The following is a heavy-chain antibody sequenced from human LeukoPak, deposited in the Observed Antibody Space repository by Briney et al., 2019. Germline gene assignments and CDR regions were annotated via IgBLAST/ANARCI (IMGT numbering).Heavy chain of an antibody. V-gene: IGHV1-2*02. J-gene: IGHJ4*02. D-gene: IGHD1-1*01. CDR3: GRDRHWNQGNFDY. CDR2: INLHSGVS. Sequence: ASVKVSCKASGYSFTDYYIHWVRQAPGQGLDWMGWINLHSGVSDYSQKYQGRVTMTRDTSIGTAYMELNRLTYDDTAVYYCGRDRHWNQGNFDYWGQGTPVTVPS. CDR1: GYSFTDYY.